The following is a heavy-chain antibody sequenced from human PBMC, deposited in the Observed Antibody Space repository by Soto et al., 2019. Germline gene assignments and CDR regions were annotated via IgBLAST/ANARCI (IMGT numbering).Heavy chain of an antibody. J-gene: IGHJ4*02. CDR3: ALAAAGVIVVVPTAIRGAFDY. CDR1: GFTFSSYA. CDR2: ISGSGGST. V-gene: IGHV3-23*01. Sequence: GGSLRLSCAASGFTFSSYAMSWVRQAPGEGLEWVSAISGSGGSTYYADSVKGRLTISRDDSKNTLYLQMISLRAEDTAVYYCALAAAGVIVVVPTAIRGAFDYWGQGTLVTVSS. D-gene: IGHD2-2*02.